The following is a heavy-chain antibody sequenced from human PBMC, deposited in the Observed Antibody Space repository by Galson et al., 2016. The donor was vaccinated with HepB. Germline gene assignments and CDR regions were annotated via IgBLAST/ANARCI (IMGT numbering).Heavy chain of an antibody. CDR1: GGSISSFSW. CDR2: IYHTGST. V-gene: IGHV4-4*02. CDR3: AREPQLVDAFDI. Sequence: ETLSLTCAVSGGSISSFSWWSWVRQSPGKGLEWIGEIYHTGSTNYNPSLMSRVTITVDKSKNQFSLRLSSVTAADTAVYYCAREPQLVDAFDIWGQGTAVTVSS. J-gene: IGHJ3*02. D-gene: IGHD2-15*01.